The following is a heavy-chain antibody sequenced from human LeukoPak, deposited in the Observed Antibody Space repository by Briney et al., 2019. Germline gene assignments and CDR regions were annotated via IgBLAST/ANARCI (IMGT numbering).Heavy chain of an antibody. CDR1: GFTFSTYW. CDR3: VKDSPPRYSGSPPAY. V-gene: IGHV3-7*01. J-gene: IGHJ4*02. CDR2: IRQDGSEK. Sequence: GGSLRLSCAASGFTFSTYWMSWVRQAPGKGLEWVATIRQDGSEKHYVDSVEGRFTISRDNAQNSLYLQMHSLGVEDTAVYYCVKDSPPRYSGSPPAYWGQGTLVTASS. D-gene: IGHD1-26*01.